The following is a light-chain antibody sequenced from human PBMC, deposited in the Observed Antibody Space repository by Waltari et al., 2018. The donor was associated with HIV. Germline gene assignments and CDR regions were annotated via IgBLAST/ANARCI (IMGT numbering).Light chain of an antibody. Sequence: ISCTGTSSDVGSYNLVSWYQQHPGKAPKLMIYEVSKRPSGVSNRFSGSKSGNTASMTISGLQAEDEADYYCCSYAGSSTPVFGGGTKLTVL. CDR3: CSYAGSSTPV. V-gene: IGLV2-23*02. J-gene: IGLJ2*01. CDR2: EVS. CDR1: SSDVGSYNL.